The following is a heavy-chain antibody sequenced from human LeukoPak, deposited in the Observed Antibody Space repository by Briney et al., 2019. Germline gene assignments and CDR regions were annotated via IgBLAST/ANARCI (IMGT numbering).Heavy chain of an antibody. CDR2: INAGNGNT. Sequence: GASVKVSCKASGYTFTSYAMHWVRQAPGQRLEWMGWINAGNGNTKYSQEFQGRVTITRDTSASTAYMELSSLRSEDMAVYYCARGGAAAGRGTFDPWGQGTLVTVSS. V-gene: IGHV1-3*03. CDR1: GYTFTSYA. CDR3: ARGGAAAGRGTFDP. J-gene: IGHJ5*02. D-gene: IGHD6-13*01.